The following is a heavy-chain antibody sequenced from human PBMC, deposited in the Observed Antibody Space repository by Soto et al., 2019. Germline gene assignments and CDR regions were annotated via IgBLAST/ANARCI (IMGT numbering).Heavy chain of an antibody. J-gene: IGHJ6*03. CDR2: IWYDGSNK. CDR3: AREGKNQLIIGYMDV. Sequence: GGSLRLSCAASGFTFSSYGMHWVRQAPGKGLEWVAIIWYDGSNKYYEDSVKGRFTISRDNSKNTLYLQMNSLRAEDTAVYYCAREGKNQLIIGYMDVWGKGTTVTVSS. D-gene: IGHD2-2*01. CDR1: GFTFSSYG. V-gene: IGHV3-33*01.